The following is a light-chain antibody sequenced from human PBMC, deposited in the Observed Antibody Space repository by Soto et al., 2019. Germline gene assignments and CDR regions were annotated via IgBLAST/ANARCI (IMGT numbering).Light chain of an antibody. CDR1: SSDVGAYNY. CDR3: SSYTGAYTLV. Sequence: QSVLAQPASVSRSPGQSIAISCTGTSSDVGAYNYVSWYQQHPGKAPKLIVHEVSDRPSGVSDRFSGSKSGNTASLTISGLQTEDEADYYCSSYTGAYTLVFETGTKVTVL. V-gene: IGLV2-14*01. CDR2: EVS. J-gene: IGLJ1*01.